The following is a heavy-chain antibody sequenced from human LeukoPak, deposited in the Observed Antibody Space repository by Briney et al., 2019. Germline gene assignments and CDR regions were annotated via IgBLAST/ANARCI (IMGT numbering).Heavy chain of an antibody. Sequence: SQTLSLTCTVSGDSISSGSHDWSWLRQPAGNGPEWIVRIYTSGRPKYTPPLQSRVNISLDTPKNKSSLKLSSVAAADTAVYYCARSGFGEWEPYFGNYWGQGTLVTVSS. CDR1: GDSISSGSHD. V-gene: IGHV4-61*02. D-gene: IGHD3-10*01. CDR3: ARSGFGEWEPYFGNY. CDR2: IYTSGRP. J-gene: IGHJ4*02.